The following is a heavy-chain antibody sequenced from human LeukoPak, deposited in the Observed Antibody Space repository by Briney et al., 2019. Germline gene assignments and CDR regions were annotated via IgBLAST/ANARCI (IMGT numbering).Heavy chain of an antibody. D-gene: IGHD6-19*01. CDR3: AKDLHGSGWYFYRSSGSYNWFDP. CDR2: ISGSGGST. Sequence: GGSLRLSCAASGSTFSSYAMSWVRQAPGKGLEGVSAISGSGGSTYYVDSVKSRFTISSDNAKNPPYLQMNSRRAHDSALYYCAKDLHGSGWYFYRSSGSYNWFDPWGQGTLVTVSS. V-gene: IGHV3-23*01. CDR1: GSTFSSYA. J-gene: IGHJ5*02.